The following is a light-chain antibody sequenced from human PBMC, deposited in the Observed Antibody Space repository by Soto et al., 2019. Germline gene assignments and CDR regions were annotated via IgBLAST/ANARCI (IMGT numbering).Light chain of an antibody. J-gene: IGKJ4*01. CDR3: QQYGSSPLT. V-gene: IGKV3-20*01. CDR1: QSVSSSY. Sequence: EIVLTQSPGTLSLSPGERATLSCRASQSVSSSYLAWYQQKPGQAPRLLIYGASSRTTGIPDRFSGSGSGTVFTLTISSLEPEDFAVYDCQQYGSSPLTFGGGTKMEIK. CDR2: GAS.